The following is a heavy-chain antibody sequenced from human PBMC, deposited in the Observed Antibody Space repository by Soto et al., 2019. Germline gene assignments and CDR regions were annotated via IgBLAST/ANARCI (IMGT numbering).Heavy chain of an antibody. D-gene: IGHD3-3*01. J-gene: IGHJ5*02. V-gene: IGHV4-31*03. CDR1: GGSISSGGYY. CDR2: IYYSGST. Sequence: QVQLQESGPGLVKPSQTLSLTCTVSGGSISSGGYYWSWIRQHPGKGLEWIGYIYYSGSTYYNPSLKSRVTIAVDTSKNPYSRQLSSVTASDTAVYYFARDRKGDFWSGYSSWGQGTLVTVSS. CDR3: ARDRKGDFWSGYSS.